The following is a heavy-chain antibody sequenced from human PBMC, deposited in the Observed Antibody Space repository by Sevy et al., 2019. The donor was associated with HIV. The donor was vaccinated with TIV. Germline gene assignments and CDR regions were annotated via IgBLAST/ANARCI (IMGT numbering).Heavy chain of an antibody. J-gene: IGHJ3*02. V-gene: IGHV3-7*01. Sequence: GGSLRLSCEGSGFTFGSYWMTWVRQAPGKGLEWVANIKKDGSEKYYVDSVKVRFTISRDNAKDSLYVQMNSLRAEDTAVYYCARDWGRARGAAYYDAFDIWGQGTMVTVSS. D-gene: IGHD3-10*01. CDR3: ARDWGRARGAAYYDAFDI. CDR1: GFTFGSYW. CDR2: IKKDGSEK.